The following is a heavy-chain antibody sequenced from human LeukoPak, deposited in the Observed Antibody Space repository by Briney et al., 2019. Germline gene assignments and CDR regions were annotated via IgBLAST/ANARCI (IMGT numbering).Heavy chain of an antibody. CDR2: IWYDGSNK. CDR3: ARDRGLRYFDWIFPQAYYCMYV. D-gene: IGHD3-9*01. CDR1: GFTFCSYG. J-gene: IGHJ6*02. Sequence: GGSLRLSCAEPGFTFCSYGMHSGRQAPGKGLEWVAVIWYDGSNKYYADSVKGRFTISRDNSKNTLYLQMNSLRAEDTAVYYCARDRGLRYFDWIFPQAYYCMYVWGQGTTVTVSS. V-gene: IGHV3-33*01.